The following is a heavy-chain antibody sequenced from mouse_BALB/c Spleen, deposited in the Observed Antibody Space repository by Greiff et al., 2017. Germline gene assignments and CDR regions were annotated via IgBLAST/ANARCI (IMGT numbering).Heavy chain of an antibody. CDR1: GFSLTSYG. J-gene: IGHJ4*01. Sequence: QVQLQQSGPDLVAPSQSLSITCTVSGFSLTSYGVHWVRQPPGKGLEWLVVIWSDGSTTYNSALKSRLSISKDNSKSQVFLKMNSLQTDDTAMYYCARHGGNYDYAMDYWGQGTSVTVSS. D-gene: IGHD2-1*01. CDR3: ARHGGNYDYAMDY. CDR2: IWSDGST. V-gene: IGHV2-6-2*01.